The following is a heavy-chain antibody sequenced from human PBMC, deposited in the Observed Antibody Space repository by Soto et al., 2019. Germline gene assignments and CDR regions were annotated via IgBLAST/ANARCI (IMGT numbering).Heavy chain of an antibody. Sequence: QVQLVQSGAEVKKPGSSVKVSCKASGGTFSTSSINWLRQAPGQRPEWMGNILPIFGTADYAQKFQDRVTITADKSTDIAYLELLSLLSEDPAVYYCARGQECGGNSEAFVIWGQGSVVTVSS. D-gene: IGHD3-3*01. CDR1: GGTFSTSS. V-gene: IGHV1-69*14. CDR2: ILPIFGTA. J-gene: IGHJ3*02. CDR3: ARGQECGGNSEAFVI.